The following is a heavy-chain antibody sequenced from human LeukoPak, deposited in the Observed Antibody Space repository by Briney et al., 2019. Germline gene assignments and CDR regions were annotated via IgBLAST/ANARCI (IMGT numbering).Heavy chain of an antibody. CDR2: ISGSGGVT. CDR3: ATRPIVGAPY. Sequence: GGSLRLSCAASGFTFSSYAMNWVRQAPGKGLEWISGISGSGGVTYYADSVKGRFTISRDNSKNTLYVQMNSLRAEDTAVYYCATRPIVGAPYWGQGTLVTVSS. D-gene: IGHD1-26*01. CDR1: GFTFSSYA. V-gene: IGHV3-23*01. J-gene: IGHJ4*02.